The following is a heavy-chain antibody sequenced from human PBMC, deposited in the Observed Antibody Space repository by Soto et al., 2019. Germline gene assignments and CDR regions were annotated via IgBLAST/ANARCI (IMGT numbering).Heavy chain of an antibody. J-gene: IGHJ6*03. Sequence: EVQLVESGGGLVQPGRSLRLSCAASGFTFDDYAMHWVRQAPGKGLEWVSGISWNSGSIGYADSVKGRFTISRDNAKNSRYLQMNSLRAEDTALYYCAKDAAARYDYYYMDVWGKGTTVTVSS. CDR2: ISWNSGSI. CDR3: AKDAAARYDYYYMDV. D-gene: IGHD6-6*01. V-gene: IGHV3-9*01. CDR1: GFTFDDYA.